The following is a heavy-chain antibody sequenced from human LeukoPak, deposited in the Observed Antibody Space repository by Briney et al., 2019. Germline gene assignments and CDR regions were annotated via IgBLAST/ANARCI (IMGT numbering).Heavy chain of an antibody. CDR1: GYTFTGYY. Sequence: ASVKVSCKASGYTFTGYYMHWVRQAPGQGLEWMGGIIPIFGTANYAQKFQGRVTITADESTSTAYMELSSLRSEDTAVYYCARSIEYYYGSGRHRTSIYYYYMDVWGKGTTVTISS. D-gene: IGHD3-10*01. V-gene: IGHV1-69*13. J-gene: IGHJ6*03. CDR2: IIPIFGTA. CDR3: ARSIEYYYGSGRHRTSIYYYYMDV.